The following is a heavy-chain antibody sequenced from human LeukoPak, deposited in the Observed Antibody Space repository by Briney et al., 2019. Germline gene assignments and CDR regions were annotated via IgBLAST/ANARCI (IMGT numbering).Heavy chain of an antibody. Sequence: GGSLRLSCTASGFTLSSYEMSWIRQAPRKGLEWVSSIDYSGGNTHYADSVMGRFTISRDNSKNTLYLQLNSLSADDTAVYYCAKDPDCSGGSCYSELFDYWGQGTLVTVSS. D-gene: IGHD2-15*01. V-gene: IGHV3-23*01. CDR1: GFTLSSYE. CDR2: IDYSGGNT. CDR3: AKDPDCSGGSCYSELFDY. J-gene: IGHJ4*02.